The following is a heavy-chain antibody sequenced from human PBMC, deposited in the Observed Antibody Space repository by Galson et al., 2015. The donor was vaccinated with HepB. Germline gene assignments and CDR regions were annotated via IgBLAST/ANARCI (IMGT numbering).Heavy chain of an antibody. V-gene: IGHV3-15*01. J-gene: IGHJ6*02. CDR2: IKSKTDGGTT. D-gene: IGHD2-15*01. CDR3: TTEHFEGYCSGGSSSGGCYYYGMDV. CDR1: GFTFSNAW. Sequence: SLRLSCAASGFTFSNAWMSWVRQAPGKGLEWVGRIKSKTDGGTTDYAAPVKGRFTISRDDSKNTLYLQMNSLKTEDTAVYYCTTEHFEGYCSGGSSSGGCYYYGMDVWGQGTTVTVSS.